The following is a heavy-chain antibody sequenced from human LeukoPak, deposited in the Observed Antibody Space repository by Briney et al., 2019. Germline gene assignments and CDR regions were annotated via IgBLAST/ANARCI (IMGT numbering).Heavy chain of an antibody. J-gene: IGHJ4*02. Sequence: SETLSLTCRVSSGSISGYYWSWIRQSPGKGLEWIGNFYSSGCTYYNPSLQSRVTISVDTSKNQFSLHLTSVTAADTAVYYCVRQFDYCGQGTLVTVSS. CDR3: VRQFDY. CDR2: FYSSGCT. CDR1: SGSISGYY. V-gene: IGHV4-39*01.